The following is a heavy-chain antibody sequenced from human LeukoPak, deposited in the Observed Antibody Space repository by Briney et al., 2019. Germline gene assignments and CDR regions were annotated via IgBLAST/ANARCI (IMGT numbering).Heavy chain of an antibody. V-gene: IGHV3-33*01. CDR1: GFTFSSYG. J-gene: IGHJ6*03. CDR3: ARISFPRENYYYYMDV. Sequence: GRSLRLSCAASGFTFSSYGMHWVRQAPGKGLEWVAVIWYDGSNKYYADSVKGRFTISRDNSKNTLYPQMNSLRAEDTAVYYCARISFPRENYYYYMDVWGKGTTVTVSS. CDR2: IWYDGSNK.